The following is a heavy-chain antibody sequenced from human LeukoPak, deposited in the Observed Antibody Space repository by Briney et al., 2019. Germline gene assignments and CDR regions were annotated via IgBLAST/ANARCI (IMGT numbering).Heavy chain of an antibody. Sequence: PGGSLRLSCAASGFTLSPSWMNWVRQAPGKGLVWVSRITSDGKNTVYADSVKGRFTISRDNARNTVYLQMTSLRAEDSAVYYCAKVSRRGWFSNYYGMDVWGQGTTVTVSS. J-gene: IGHJ6*02. V-gene: IGHV3-74*01. CDR2: ITSDGKNT. D-gene: IGHD6-19*01. CDR3: AKVSRRGWFSNYYGMDV. CDR1: GFTLSPSW.